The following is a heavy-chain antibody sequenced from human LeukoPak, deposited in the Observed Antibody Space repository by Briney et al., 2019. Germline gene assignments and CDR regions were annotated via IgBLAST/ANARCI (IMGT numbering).Heavy chain of an antibody. CDR3: ARDRMVGTPYFDS. CDR2: IKQDGSEK. V-gene: IGHV3-7*01. CDR1: GFSFSNYW. Sequence: GGSLRLSCAVSGFSFSNYWMSWVRQAPGRGLEWVANIKQDGSEKFYVDSVKGRFTISRDNAKNSLYLQMNSLRAEDTAVYFCARDRMVGTPYFDSWGQGTLVTVSS. J-gene: IGHJ4*02. D-gene: IGHD4-23*01.